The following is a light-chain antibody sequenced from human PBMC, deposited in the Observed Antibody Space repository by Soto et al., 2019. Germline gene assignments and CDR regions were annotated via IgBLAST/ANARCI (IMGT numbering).Light chain of an antibody. Sequence: QSVLTQPPSASGTPGQRVTISCSGSSSNIRSNYVYWYHQLPGTAPKLLIYRNNLRPSGVPDRFSGSKSGASASLAIGGLRSEDEGDYFCAVWDDSLSGYVFGTGTKLTVL. CDR2: RNN. CDR1: SSNIRSNY. J-gene: IGLJ1*01. CDR3: AVWDDSLSGYV. V-gene: IGLV1-47*01.